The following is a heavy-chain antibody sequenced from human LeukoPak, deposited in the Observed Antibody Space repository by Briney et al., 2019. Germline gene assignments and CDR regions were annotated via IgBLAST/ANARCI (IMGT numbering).Heavy chain of an antibody. CDR3: ARDYDYEDGGGFDH. J-gene: IGHJ4*02. CDR2: ISYDGSNK. Sequence: GGSLRLSCAASGLTFSSYGMHWVRQAPGKGLEWVAVISYDGSNKYYADSVKGRFTISRDNSKNTLYLQMNSLRAEDTAVYYCARDYDYEDGGGFDHWGQGTLVTVSS. D-gene: IGHD3-22*01. CDR1: GLTFSSYG. V-gene: IGHV3-30*19.